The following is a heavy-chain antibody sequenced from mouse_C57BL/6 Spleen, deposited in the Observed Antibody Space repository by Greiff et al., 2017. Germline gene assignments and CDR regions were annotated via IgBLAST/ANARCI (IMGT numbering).Heavy chain of an antibody. J-gene: IGHJ2*01. Sequence: QVQLQQSGAELVRPGTSVKVSCKASGYAFTNSLIEGVKQRPGQGLEWIGVINPGSGGTNYNEKFKGKATLTADKSSSTAYMQRSSLTSEDSAVYFCARSGGLRLDYWGQGTTLTVSS. CDR3: ARSGGLRLDY. CDR1: GYAFTNSL. V-gene: IGHV1-54*01. CDR2: INPGSGGT. D-gene: IGHD2-2*01.